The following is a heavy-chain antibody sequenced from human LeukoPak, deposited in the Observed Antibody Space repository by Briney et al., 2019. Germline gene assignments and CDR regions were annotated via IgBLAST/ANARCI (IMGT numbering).Heavy chain of an antibody. V-gene: IGHV5-51*01. CDR2: FFPGGTDT. CDR1: GYRFTTYW. J-gene: IGHJ4*02. CDR3: ARHDPGKWRQYDY. Sequence: GEPLKISWKGSGYRFTTYWIGRVRQMPGKGLEWRGIFFPGGTDTRYRPSLQGQVPIPADKSISTAYLQWSSLKASDTAMYYCARHDPGKWRQYDYWGQWTLVTVSS. D-gene: IGHD3-10*01.